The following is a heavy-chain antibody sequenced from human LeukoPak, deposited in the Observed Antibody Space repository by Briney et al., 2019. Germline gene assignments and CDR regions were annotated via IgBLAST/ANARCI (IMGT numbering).Heavy chain of an antibody. CDR2: IYYSGST. Sequence: SETLSLACTVSGGSISSYYWSWIRQPPGKGLEWIGYIYYSGSTNYNPSLKSRVTISVDTSKNQFSLKLSSVTAADTAVYYCARGSSLVATKTPYYYYYYMDVWGKGTTVTISS. J-gene: IGHJ6*03. CDR3: ARGSSLVATKTPYYYYYYMDV. D-gene: IGHD5-12*01. CDR1: GGSISSYY. V-gene: IGHV4-59*12.